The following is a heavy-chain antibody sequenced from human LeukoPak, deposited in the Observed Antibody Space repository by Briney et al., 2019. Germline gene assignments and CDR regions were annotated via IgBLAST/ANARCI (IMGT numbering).Heavy chain of an antibody. Sequence: GGSLRLSCAASGFSFSKYAMHWVRQAPGKGLEWVAVISFDETKKYYADSVKGRFTISRDNSNNTLFLQMNSLKTEDTAVYFCARMKVIKGASLDYWGQGSRVTVSS. CDR2: ISFDETKK. CDR3: ARMKVIKGASLDY. CDR1: GFSFSKYA. J-gene: IGHJ4*02. D-gene: IGHD2/OR15-2a*01. V-gene: IGHV3-30-3*01.